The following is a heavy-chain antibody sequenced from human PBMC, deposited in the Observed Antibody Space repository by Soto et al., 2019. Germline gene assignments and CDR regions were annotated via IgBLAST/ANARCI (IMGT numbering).Heavy chain of an antibody. CDR1: GASISGSYE. J-gene: IGHJ2*01. CDR3: ARTIMISDGGVFEPIYWSFDL. CDR2: IYHSGST. V-gene: IGHV4-4*02. D-gene: IGHD3-16*02. Sequence: QVQLQESGPGLVKPSGTLSLTCAVSGASISGSYEWNWVRQPPGKGLEWIGKIYHSGSTNYNPSLKSRLTMSVDTSRNQFSLKLSSVTAADTAVYYCARTIMISDGGVFEPIYWSFDLWGRGTLVSVSS.